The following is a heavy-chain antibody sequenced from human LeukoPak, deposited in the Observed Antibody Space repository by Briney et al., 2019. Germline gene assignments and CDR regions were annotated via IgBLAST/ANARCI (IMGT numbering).Heavy chain of an antibody. D-gene: IGHD6-13*01. V-gene: IGHV1-18*01. Sequence: GSSVKVSCKASGGTFSSYAISWVRQAPGQGLEWMGWISAYNGNTNYAQKLQGRVTMTTDTSTSTAYMELRSLRSDDTAVYYCARWPSSRPDWGQGTLVTVSS. CDR1: GGTFSSYA. J-gene: IGHJ4*02. CDR3: ARWPSSRPD. CDR2: ISAYNGNT.